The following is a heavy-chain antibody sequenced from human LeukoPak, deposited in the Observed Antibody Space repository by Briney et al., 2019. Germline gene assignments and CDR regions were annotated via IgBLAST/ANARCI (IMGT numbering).Heavy chain of an antibody. D-gene: IGHD6-13*01. CDR1: GGTFSSYA. V-gene: IGHV1-69*06. J-gene: IGHJ4*02. Sequence: GSSVKVSCKTSGGTFSSYAISFVRQASGPGLACMGAIIPIFGTANYAQKFQGRVTITADKSTSTAYMELSSLRSEDTAVYYCARGRQAAAGTGGYFDYWGQGTLVTVSS. CDR3: ARGRQAAAGTGGYFDY. CDR2: IIPIFGTA.